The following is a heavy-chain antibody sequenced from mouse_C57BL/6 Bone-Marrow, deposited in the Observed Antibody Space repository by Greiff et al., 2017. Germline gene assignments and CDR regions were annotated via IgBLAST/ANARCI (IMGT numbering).Heavy chain of an antibody. J-gene: IGHJ4*01. CDR1: GYAFTNYL. Sequence: VQLQQSGAELVRPGTSVKVSCKASGYAFTNYLIEWVKQRPGQGLEWIGVINPGSGGPNYNEKFKGKATLTADKSSSTAYMQLSSLTSEDSAVYFCARTLYYDLDYYAMDYGGQGTSVTVSS. V-gene: IGHV1-54*01. D-gene: IGHD2-4*01. CDR2: INPGSGGP. CDR3: ARTLYYDLDYYAMDY.